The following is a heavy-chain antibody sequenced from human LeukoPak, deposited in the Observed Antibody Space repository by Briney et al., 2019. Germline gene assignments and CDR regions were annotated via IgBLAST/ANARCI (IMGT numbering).Heavy chain of an antibody. J-gene: IGHJ4*02. CDR1: GGSFSGYY. V-gene: IGHV4-34*01. CDR3: AASSWGPPDY. Sequence: SETLSLTCAVYGGSFSGYYWSWIRQPPGKGLEWIGEIDHSGSTNYNPSLKSRVSISIDTSKNQFSLKLTSVTAADTAVYYCAASSWGPPDYWGQGTLVTVSS. CDR2: IDHSGST. D-gene: IGHD7-27*01.